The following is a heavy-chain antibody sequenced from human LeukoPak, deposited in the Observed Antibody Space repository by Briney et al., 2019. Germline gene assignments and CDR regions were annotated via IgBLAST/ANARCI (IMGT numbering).Heavy chain of an antibody. CDR1: GGSINSGDYY. CDR2: IYYSGNT. CDR3: ARDLSPHGFDP. V-gene: IGHV4-30-4*01. Sequence: PSETLSLTCTVSGGSINSGDYYWSWIRQPPGKGLEWIGYIYYSGNTYYNPSLKSRVTISLDTSKNRFSLKLSSVTAADTAVYYCARDLSPHGFDPWGQGTLVTVSS. J-gene: IGHJ5*02.